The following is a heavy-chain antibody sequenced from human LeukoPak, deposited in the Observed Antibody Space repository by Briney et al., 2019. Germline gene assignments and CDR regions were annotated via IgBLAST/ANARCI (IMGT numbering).Heavy chain of an antibody. CDR1: GYTFTSYD. Sequence: ASVKVSCKASGYTFTSYDINWVRQATGQGPEWMGWMNPNSGNTGYAQKFQGRVTITRNTSISTAYMELSSLRSEDTAVYYCARAGTPVAAAEHYYYYYMDVWGKGTTVTVSS. CDR2: MNPNSGNT. D-gene: IGHD6-13*01. V-gene: IGHV1-8*03. CDR3: ARAGTPVAAAEHYYYYYMDV. J-gene: IGHJ6*03.